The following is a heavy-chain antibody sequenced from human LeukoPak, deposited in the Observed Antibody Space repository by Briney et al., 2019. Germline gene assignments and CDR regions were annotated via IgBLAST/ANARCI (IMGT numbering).Heavy chain of an antibody. J-gene: IGHJ4*02. CDR2: ISSSSSTI. Sequence: PGGSLRLSCAASGFTFSSYWMSWVRQAPGKGLEWVSYISSSSSTIYYADSVKGRFTISRDNAKNSLYLQMNSLRDEDTAVYCCASGGHRKFDYWGQGTLVTVSS. CDR3: ASGGHRKFDY. V-gene: IGHV3-48*02. CDR1: GFTFSSYW. D-gene: IGHD2-21*01.